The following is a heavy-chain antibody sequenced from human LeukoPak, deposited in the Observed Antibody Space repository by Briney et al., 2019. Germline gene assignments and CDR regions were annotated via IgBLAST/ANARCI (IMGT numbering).Heavy chain of an antibody. CDR1: GGSISSSSYY. J-gene: IGHJ4*02. CDR2: IYYSGST. CDR3: AIPAPRYYYGSGSYYFDY. D-gene: IGHD3-10*01. V-gene: IGHV4-39*01. Sequence: PSETLSLTCTVSGGSISSSSYYWGWIRQPPGKGLAWIGSIYYSGSTYYNPSPKSRVTISVDTSKNQFSLKLSSVTAADTAVYYCAIPAPRYYYGSGSYYFDYWGQGTLVTVSS.